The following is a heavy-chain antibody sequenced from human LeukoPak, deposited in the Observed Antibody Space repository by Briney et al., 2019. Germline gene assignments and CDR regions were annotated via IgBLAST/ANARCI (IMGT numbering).Heavy chain of an antibody. V-gene: IGHV4-61*02. J-gene: IGHJ1*01. Sequence: PSETLFLTCTVSGGSISSGSYYWSWIRQPAGKGLEWIGRIYTSGSTNYNPSLKSRVTISVDTSKNQFSLKLSSVTAADTAVYYCARVGYGYSSSRYFQHWGQGTLVTVSS. CDR2: IYTSGST. CDR1: GGSISSGSYY. D-gene: IGHD6-13*01. CDR3: ARVGYGYSSSRYFQH.